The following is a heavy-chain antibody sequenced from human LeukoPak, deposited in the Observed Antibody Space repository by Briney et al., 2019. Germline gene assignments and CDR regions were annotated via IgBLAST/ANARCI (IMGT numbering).Heavy chain of an antibody. Sequence: GGSLRLSCAASGFTFSSYSMNWVRQAPGKGLEWVSYISSSGSTIYYADSVRGRFTISRDNAKNSLYLQMNSLRDEDTAVYYCARRFYYDSSGSYGMDVRGQGTTVTVSS. D-gene: IGHD3-22*01. CDR2: ISSSGSTI. V-gene: IGHV3-48*02. J-gene: IGHJ6*02. CDR1: GFTFSSYS. CDR3: ARRFYYDSSGSYGMDV.